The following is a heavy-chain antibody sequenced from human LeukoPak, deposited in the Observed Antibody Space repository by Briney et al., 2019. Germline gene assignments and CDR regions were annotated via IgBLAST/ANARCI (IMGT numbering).Heavy chain of an antibody. V-gene: IGHV1-2*06. CDR3: AREGCSSTSCSLGYYGMDV. Sequence: GASVKVSCKASGYTFTGYYMHWVRQAPGQGLEWMGRINPNSGGTNYAQKLQGRVTMTRDTSISTAYMELSRLRSDDTAVYYCAREGCSSTSCSLGYYGMDVWGQGTTVTVSS. J-gene: IGHJ6*02. CDR2: INPNSGGT. D-gene: IGHD2-2*01. CDR1: GYTFTGYY.